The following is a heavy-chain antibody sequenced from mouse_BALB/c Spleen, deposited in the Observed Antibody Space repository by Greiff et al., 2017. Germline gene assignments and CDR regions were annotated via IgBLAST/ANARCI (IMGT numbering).Heavy chain of an antibody. CDR3: ARKGNYGSSYAY. Sequence: QVQLKQSAAELARPGASVKMSCKASGYTFTSYTMHWVKQRPGQGLEWIGYINPSSGYTEYNQKFKDKTTLTADKSSSTAYMQLSSLTSEDSAVYYCARKGNYGSSYAYWGQGTLVTVSA. CDR1: GYTFTSYT. D-gene: IGHD1-1*01. J-gene: IGHJ3*01. CDR2: INPSSGYT. V-gene: IGHV1-4*02.